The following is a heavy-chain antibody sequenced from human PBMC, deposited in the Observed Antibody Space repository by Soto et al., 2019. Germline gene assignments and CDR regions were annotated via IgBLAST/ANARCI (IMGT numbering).Heavy chain of an antibody. Sequence: GGSLRLSCAASGFTFSDYYMSWIRQAPGKGLEWVSYISSSGSTIYYADSVKGRFTISRDNAKNSLYLQMNSLRAEDTAVYYCAREKFQNSSSMAHDSFDIWGQGTMVTGSS. D-gene: IGHD6-6*01. CDR3: AREKFQNSSSMAHDSFDI. J-gene: IGHJ3*02. CDR1: GFTFSDYY. CDR2: ISSSGSTI. V-gene: IGHV3-11*01.